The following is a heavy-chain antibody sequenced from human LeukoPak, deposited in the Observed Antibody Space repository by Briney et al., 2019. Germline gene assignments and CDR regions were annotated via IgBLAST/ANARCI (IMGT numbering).Heavy chain of an antibody. Sequence: PGGSLRLSCAASEFTFSSYEMNWVRQAPGKGLEWISFISSRGSRIYYADSVKSRFTLSKDNAKNTLYLQMNSLRAEDTAVYYCARSAYPGNSVIEDWGRGALVTVSS. J-gene: IGHJ4*02. D-gene: IGHD4-23*01. CDR1: EFTFSSYE. V-gene: IGHV3-48*03. CDR2: ISSRGSRI. CDR3: ARSAYPGNSVIED.